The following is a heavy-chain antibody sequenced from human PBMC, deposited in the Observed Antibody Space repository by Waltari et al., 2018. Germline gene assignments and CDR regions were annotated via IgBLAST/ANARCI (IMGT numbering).Heavy chain of an antibody. CDR1: GFTFSSYA. CDR2: ISGSGGST. V-gene: IGHV3-23*01. J-gene: IGHJ6*02. Sequence: EVQLLESGGGLVQPGGSLRLSCAASGFTFSSYAMSWVRQAPGTGLEWVSAISGSGGSTYYADSVKGRFTISRDNSKNTLYLQMNSLRAEDTAVYYCAKDSPKTGTNYYYYGMDVWGQGTTVTVSS. D-gene: IGHD1-7*01. CDR3: AKDSPKTGTNYYYYGMDV.